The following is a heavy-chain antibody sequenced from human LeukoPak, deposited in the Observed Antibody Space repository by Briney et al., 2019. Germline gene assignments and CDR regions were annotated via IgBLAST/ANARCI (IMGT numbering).Heavy chain of an antibody. Sequence: GGSLRLSCAACGFTFSSYWMHWVRQAPGKGLVWVSRINSDGSSTNYADSVKGRFTISRDNAKNTLYLQMNSLRAEDTAMYYCARAVYYSNYLGYWGQGTLVTVSS. CDR1: GFTFSSYW. J-gene: IGHJ4*01. V-gene: IGHV3-74*01. CDR2: INSDGSST. D-gene: IGHD3-10*01. CDR3: ARAVYYSNYLGY.